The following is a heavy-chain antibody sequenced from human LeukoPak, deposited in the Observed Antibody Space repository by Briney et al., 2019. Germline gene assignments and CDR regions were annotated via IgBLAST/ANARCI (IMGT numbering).Heavy chain of an antibody. CDR1: GFTFSTHW. Sequence: GGSLRLSCVASGFTFSTHWMSWVRQVPGKGLEWVANIKEDGSAKYYVDSVKGRFTISRDNAKKSLYLQMDSLRAEDSAVYYCASGYLDDFWSGHFWGQGTQVTVSS. CDR3: ASGYLDDFWSGHF. V-gene: IGHV3-7*01. CDR2: IKEDGSAK. J-gene: IGHJ4*02. D-gene: IGHD3-3*01.